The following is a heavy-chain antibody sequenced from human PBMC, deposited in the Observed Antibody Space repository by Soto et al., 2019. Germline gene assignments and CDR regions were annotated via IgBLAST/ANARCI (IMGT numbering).Heavy chain of an antibody. J-gene: IGHJ5*02. V-gene: IGHV4-31*03. CDR1: GGSISSGGYY. Sequence: KSSETLSLTCTVSGGSISSGGYYWSWIRQHPGKGLEWIGYIYYSGSTYYNPSLKSRVTISVDTSKNQFSLKLSSVTAADTAVYYCARGVVRGVMYGFPNWFDPWGQGTLVTVSS. CDR3: ARGVVRGVMYGFPNWFDP. CDR2: IYYSGST. D-gene: IGHD3-10*01.